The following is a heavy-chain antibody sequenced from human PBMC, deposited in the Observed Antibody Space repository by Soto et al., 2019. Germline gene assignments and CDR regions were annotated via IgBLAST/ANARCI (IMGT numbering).Heavy chain of an antibody. V-gene: IGHV4-31*03. D-gene: IGHD6-19*01. CDR3: ARQNPYRIGSYYFDF. J-gene: IGHJ4*02. CDR1: GGSISSGGYY. Sequence: SETLSLTCTGSGGSISSGGYYWSWIRQHPGKGLEWIGYIYYNGSPYYNPSLKSRVSISIDTSENQFSLELRSVTAADTAVYYCARQNPYRIGSYYFDFWGQGTLVTVSS. CDR2: IYYNGSP.